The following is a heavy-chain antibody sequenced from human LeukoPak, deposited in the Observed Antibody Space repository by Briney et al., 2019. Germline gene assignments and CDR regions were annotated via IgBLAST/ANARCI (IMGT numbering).Heavy chain of an antibody. Sequence: SETLSLTCAVYGGSFSGYYWSWIRQPPGKGLEWIGEINHSGSTNYNPSLKSRVTISVDTSKNQFSLELSSVTAADTAVYYCASYDSSGYYSHLFDYWGQGTLVTVSS. J-gene: IGHJ4*02. CDR1: GGSFSGYY. D-gene: IGHD3-22*01. CDR2: INHSGST. CDR3: ASYDSSGYYSHLFDY. V-gene: IGHV4-34*01.